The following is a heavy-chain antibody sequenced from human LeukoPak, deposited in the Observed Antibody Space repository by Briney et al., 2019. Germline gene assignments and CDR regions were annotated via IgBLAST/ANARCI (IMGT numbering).Heavy chain of an antibody. CDR1: GGTFSSYA. J-gene: IGHJ5*01. Sequence: ASVKVSCKASGGTFSSYAFNWVRQAPGQGLQWMGGIIPILGTTNYAQQFQGRVTMTTDASTSTAFMELSSLRSEDTAIYSCATDDGSATLGFDSWGQGTLLTVSS. V-gene: IGHV1-69*05. CDR2: IIPILGTT. CDR3: ATDDGSATLGFDS. D-gene: IGHD1-26*01.